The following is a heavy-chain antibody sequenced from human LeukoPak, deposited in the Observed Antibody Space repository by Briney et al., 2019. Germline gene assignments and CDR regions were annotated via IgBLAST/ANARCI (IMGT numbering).Heavy chain of an antibody. D-gene: IGHD5-18*01. Sequence: GGSLRLSCAASGFTFSSSAMSWVRQAPGKGLEWVSAISNNGGYTYYADSVQGRFTISRDNSKSTLCLQMNSLRAEDTAVYYCAKGHLRGYSYGLDYWGQGTLVTVSS. CDR3: AKGHLRGYSYGLDY. CDR2: ISNNGGYT. J-gene: IGHJ4*02. CDR1: GFTFSSSA. V-gene: IGHV3-23*01.